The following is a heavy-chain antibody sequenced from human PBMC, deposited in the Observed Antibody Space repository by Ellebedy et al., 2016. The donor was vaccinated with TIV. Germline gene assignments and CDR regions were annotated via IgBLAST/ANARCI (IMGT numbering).Heavy chain of an antibody. V-gene: IGHV3-30-3*01. CDR2: ISYDGSNK. Sequence: PGGSLRLSCAASGFTFSSYAMHWVRQAPGKGLEWVAVISYDGSNKYYADSVKGRFTISRDNSKNTLYLQMNSLRAEDTAVYYCARGLKYSSGWYAPFDYWGQGTLVTVSS. CDR3: ARGLKYSSGWYAPFDY. D-gene: IGHD6-19*01. J-gene: IGHJ4*02. CDR1: GFTFSSYA.